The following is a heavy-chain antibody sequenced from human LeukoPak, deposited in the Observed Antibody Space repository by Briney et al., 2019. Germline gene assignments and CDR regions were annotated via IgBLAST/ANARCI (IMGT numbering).Heavy chain of an antibody. CDR1: GFTFSDYW. V-gene: IGHV3-7*01. Sequence: GGSLRLSCAASGFTFSDYWMNWVRQAPGKGLEWVANINPDGSAKYYVDSVKGRFTFSRDNAMNSLFLQMNSLRAEDTAVYYCARDVHGGAFDYWGQGTLVTVSS. CDR3: ARDVHGGAFDY. CDR2: INPDGSAK. J-gene: IGHJ4*02. D-gene: IGHD4-23*01.